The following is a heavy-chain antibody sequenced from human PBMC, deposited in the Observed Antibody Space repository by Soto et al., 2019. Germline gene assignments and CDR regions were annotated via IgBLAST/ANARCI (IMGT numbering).Heavy chain of an antibody. CDR2: ISYDGSNK. Sequence: PGGSLRLSCAASGFTFSSYGMHWVRQAPGKGLEWVAVISYDGSNKYYADSVKGRFTISRDNSKNTLYLQMNSLRAEDTAVYYCAKWGYYDFWSGYFSTGRDYYYYYGMDVWGQGTTVTVSS. D-gene: IGHD3-3*01. CDR3: AKWGYYDFWSGYFSTGRDYYYYYGMDV. V-gene: IGHV3-30*18. CDR1: GFTFSSYG. J-gene: IGHJ6*02.